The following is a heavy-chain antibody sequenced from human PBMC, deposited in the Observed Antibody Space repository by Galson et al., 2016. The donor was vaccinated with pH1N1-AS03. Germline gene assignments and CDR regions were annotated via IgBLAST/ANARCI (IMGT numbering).Heavy chain of an antibody. V-gene: IGHV3-9*01. CDR1: GFTFHDYA. CDR2: IAWNSGIT. Sequence: SLRLSCAASGFTFHDYAMHWVRQAPGKGPEWVSGIAWNSGITGYGDSVKGRFTLSRDNAKNSLYLQMNSLKPEDTALYYCARAFWSGYEEGLLDFWGPGTWVA. D-gene: IGHD5-12*01. J-gene: IGHJ4*02. CDR3: ARAFWSGYEEGLLDF.